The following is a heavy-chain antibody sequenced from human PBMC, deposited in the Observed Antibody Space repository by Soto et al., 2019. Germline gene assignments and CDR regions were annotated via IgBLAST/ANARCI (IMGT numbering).Heavy chain of an antibody. CDR1: GGSFSGYY. J-gene: IGHJ5*02. Sequence: SETLSLTCAVYGGSFSGYYWSWIRQPPGEGLEWIGEINHSGSTNSNPSLKSRVTISVDTSKNQFSLKLSSVTAADTAVYYCARRESDFWSGYYNWFDPWGQGTLVTVSS. CDR3: ARRESDFWSGYYNWFDP. V-gene: IGHV4-34*01. D-gene: IGHD3-3*01. CDR2: INHSGST.